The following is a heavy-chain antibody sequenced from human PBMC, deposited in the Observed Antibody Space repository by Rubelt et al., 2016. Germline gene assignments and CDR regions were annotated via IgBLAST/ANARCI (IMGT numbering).Heavy chain of an antibody. CDR1: GYTFTSYG. J-gene: IGHJ5*02. CDR2: ISAYNGNT. Sequence: QVQLVQSGAEVKKPGASVKVSCKASGYTFTSYGISWVRPAPGQGLEWMGWISAYNGNTNYAQKAQGRVTMTTDTSTRTAYRELRSLRSDVTAVYYCASMYSSSWYRGWFDPWGQGTLVTVSS. CDR3: ASMYSSSWYRGWFDP. D-gene: IGHD6-13*01. V-gene: IGHV1-18*01.